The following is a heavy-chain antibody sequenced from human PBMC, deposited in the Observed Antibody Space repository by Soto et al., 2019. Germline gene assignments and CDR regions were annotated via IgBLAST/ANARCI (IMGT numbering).Heavy chain of an antibody. D-gene: IGHD6-19*01. CDR2: INAGGDAT. Sequence: EVQLLESGGDLVQPGGSLRLSCVGSGLTFSSYAMTWVRQAPGKGLEWVSLINAGGDATYYAASVRGRFTISRANSKKNTLYLEMNSLRAEDTAVYYCAKGSSTIVVTGTRNWDYWAQGTLVTVSS. V-gene: IGHV3-23*01. J-gene: IGHJ4*02. CDR1: GLTFSSYA. CDR3: AKGSSTIVVTGTRNWDY.